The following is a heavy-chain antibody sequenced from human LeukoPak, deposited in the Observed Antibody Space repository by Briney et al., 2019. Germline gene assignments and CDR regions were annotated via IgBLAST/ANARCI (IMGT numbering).Heavy chain of an antibody. CDR1: GFTFSSYA. Sequence: GGSLRLSCAASGFTFSSYAMSWVRQAPGKGLEWFSAISGSGGSTYYAASVKGRFTIYRDNSKNTLYLQMNSLRAEDTAVYYCAINPGHYCGGGSCYDYWGQGTLVTVSS. CDR3: AINPGHYCGGGSCYDY. D-gene: IGHD2-15*01. CDR2: ISGSGGST. V-gene: IGHV3-23*01. J-gene: IGHJ4*02.